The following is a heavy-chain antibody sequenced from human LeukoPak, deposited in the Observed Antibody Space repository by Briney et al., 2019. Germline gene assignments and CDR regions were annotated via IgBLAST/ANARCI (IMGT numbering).Heavy chain of an antibody. CDR1: GGSVSSGSYY. CDR2: IYYSGST. J-gene: IGHJ4*02. D-gene: IGHD3-22*01. Sequence: PSETLSLTCTVSGGSVSSGSYYWSWIRQPPGKGLEWIGYIYYSGSTNYNPSLRSRVTISVDTSKNQFSLKLSSVTAADTAVYYCAREYYYERYFDYWGQGTLVTVSS. V-gene: IGHV4-61*01. CDR3: AREYYYERYFDY.